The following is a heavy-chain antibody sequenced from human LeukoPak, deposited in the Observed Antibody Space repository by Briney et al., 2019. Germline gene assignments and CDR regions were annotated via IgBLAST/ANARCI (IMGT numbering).Heavy chain of an antibody. CDR1: GFTVSNNY. CDR3: ARDVPYDHTT. D-gene: IGHD3-22*01. J-gene: IGHJ5*02. CDR2: IYSGDTA. Sequence: GGSLRLSCAASGFTVSNNYMSWVRQAPGKGLEWVSVIYSGDTAYYTDSVKGRFTISRDNSKNTLYLQVNSLRVEDTAVYYCARDVPYDHTTWGQGTLVTVSS. V-gene: IGHV3-66*01.